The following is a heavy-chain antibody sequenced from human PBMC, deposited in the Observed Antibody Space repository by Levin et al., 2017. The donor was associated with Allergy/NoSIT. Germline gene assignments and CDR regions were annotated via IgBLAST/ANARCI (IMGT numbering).Heavy chain of an antibody. CDR2: ISYDGSNK. CDR3: ARDGVPEYCSSTSCYATPYYFDY. CDR1: GFTFSSYA. V-gene: IGHV3-30-3*01. D-gene: IGHD2-2*01. J-gene: IGHJ4*02. Sequence: GESLKISCAASGFTFSSYAMHWVRQAPGKGLEWVAVISYDGSNKYYADSVKGRFTISRDNSKNTLYLQMNSLRAEDTAVYYCARDGVPEYCSSTSCYATPYYFDYWGQGTLVTVSS.